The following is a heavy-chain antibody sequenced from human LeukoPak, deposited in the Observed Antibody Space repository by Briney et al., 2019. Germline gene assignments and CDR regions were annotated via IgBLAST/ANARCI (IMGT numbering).Heavy chain of an antibody. CDR1: GYTFTSYG. CDR2: ISAYNGNT. CDR3: ARVYCSSTSCYRAYYYGMDV. D-gene: IGHD2-2*02. Sequence: ASVTVSFKASGYTFTSYGISWVRQAPGQGLEGMGWISAYNGNTNYAQKLQGRVTITTDTSTSTAYMQLRSLRSDDTAVYYCARVYCSSTSCYRAYYYGMDVWGQGTTVTVSS. V-gene: IGHV1-18*01. J-gene: IGHJ6*02.